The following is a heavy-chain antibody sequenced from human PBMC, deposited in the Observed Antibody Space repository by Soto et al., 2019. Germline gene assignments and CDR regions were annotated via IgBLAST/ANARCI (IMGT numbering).Heavy chain of an antibody. D-gene: IGHD2-2*01. CDR1: GYIFSSYC. CDR2: INPGGGRT. Sequence: ASVKVSCKASGYIFSSYCIYWVRQAPGQGLQWMGIINPGGGRTAYAQKFQGRVTLTRDMSTSTVYMELTSLTYDDTAVYYCARDVHGPGATYVLDVWG. V-gene: IGHV1-46*01. J-gene: IGHJ6*02. CDR3: ARDVHGPGATYVLDV.